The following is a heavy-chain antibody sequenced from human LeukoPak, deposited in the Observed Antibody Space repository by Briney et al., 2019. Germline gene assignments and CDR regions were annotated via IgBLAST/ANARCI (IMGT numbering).Heavy chain of an antibody. D-gene: IGHD1-26*01. V-gene: IGHV6-1*01. CDR3: ARGSGSSTIRFDY. CDR1: GDSVSSNSAA. Sequence: SQTLSLTCAISGDSVSSNSAAWNWIRQSPLRGLEWLGRTYYRFKWYNDYAVSVKSRITINPDTSKNQFSLQLNSVTPEDTAVYYCARGSGSSTIRFDYWGQGTLVTVSS. CDR2: TYYRFKWYN. J-gene: IGHJ4*02.